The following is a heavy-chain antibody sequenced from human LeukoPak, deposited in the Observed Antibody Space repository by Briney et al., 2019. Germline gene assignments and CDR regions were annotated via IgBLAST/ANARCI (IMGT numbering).Heavy chain of an antibody. CDR1: GGSISSSSYY. J-gene: IGHJ4*02. CDR2: IYYSGST. V-gene: IGHV4-39*01. CDR3: ASIPTEYSSGWYRSV. Sequence: SETLSLTCTVSGGSISSSSYYWGWIRQPPGKGLEWIGSIYYSGSTYYNPSLKSRVTISVDTSKNQFSLKLSSVTAADTAVYYCASIPTEYSSGWYRSVWGQGTLVTVSS. D-gene: IGHD6-19*01.